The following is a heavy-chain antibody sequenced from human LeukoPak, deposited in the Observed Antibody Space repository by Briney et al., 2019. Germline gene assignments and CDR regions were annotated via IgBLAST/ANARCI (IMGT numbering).Heavy chain of an antibody. V-gene: IGHV4-39*01. CDR2: IYYSGST. J-gene: IGHJ4*02. Sequence: SETLSLTCTVSGGSISSSSYYWGWIRQPPGKGLEWIGSIYYSGSTYHNPSLKSRVTISVDTSKNQFSLKLSSVTAADTAVYYCATRRRFTMVRGVNHYFDYWGQGTLVTVSS. CDR1: GGSISSSSYY. D-gene: IGHD3-10*01. CDR3: ATRRRFTMVRGVNHYFDY.